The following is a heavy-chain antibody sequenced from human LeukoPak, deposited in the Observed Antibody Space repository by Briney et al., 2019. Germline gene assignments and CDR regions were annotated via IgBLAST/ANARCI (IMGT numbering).Heavy chain of an antibody. CDR2: IIPILGIA. Sequence: SVKVSCKASGGTFSSYAISWVRQAPGQGLEWMGRIIPILGIANYAQKFQGRVTITADKSTSTAYMELSSLRSEDTAVYYCARDRGPYYDFWSGHLYYFDYWGQGTLVTVSS. J-gene: IGHJ4*02. CDR3: ARDRGPYYDFWSGHLYYFDY. D-gene: IGHD3-3*01. CDR1: GGTFSSYA. V-gene: IGHV1-69*04.